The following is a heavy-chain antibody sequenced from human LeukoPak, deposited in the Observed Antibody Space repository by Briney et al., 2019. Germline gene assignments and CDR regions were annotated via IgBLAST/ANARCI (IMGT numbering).Heavy chain of an antibody. CDR1: GFTFSTAW. CDR2: VKSKSDGGTT. D-gene: IGHD2-8*01. J-gene: IGHJ4*02. CDR3: AKDMGYFTN. V-gene: IGHV3-15*01. Sequence: GGSLRLSCSASGFTFSTAWMSWVPQAPGKGPEWCGRVKSKSDGGTTDYAAPVKGTFTISRDDSKNTLYVQMNSLKTEDTAVYYCAKDMGYFTNWGQGTLVTVSS.